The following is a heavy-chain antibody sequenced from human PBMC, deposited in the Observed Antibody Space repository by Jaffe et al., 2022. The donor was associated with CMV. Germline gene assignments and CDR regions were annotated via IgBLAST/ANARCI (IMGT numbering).Heavy chain of an antibody. CDR1: GFTFSSYS. Sequence: EVQLVESGGALVQPGGSLRLSCAASGFTFSSYSMNWVRQAPGKGLEWVSYISSSSSIIYYADSVKGRFTISRDNAKNSLYLQMTSLRDEDTAVYYCARDRFWGGYSSGMDVWGQGTTVTVSS. J-gene: IGHJ6*02. CDR2: ISSSSSII. V-gene: IGHV3-48*02. CDR3: ARDRFWGGYSSGMDV. D-gene: IGHD3-3*01.